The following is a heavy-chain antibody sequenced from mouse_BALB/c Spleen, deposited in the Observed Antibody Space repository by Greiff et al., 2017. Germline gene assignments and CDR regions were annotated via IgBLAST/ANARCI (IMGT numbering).Heavy chain of an antibody. CDR1: GFNIKDYY. CDR2: IDPENGNT. J-gene: IGHJ4*01. CDR3: ANWDGYYAMDY. V-gene: IGHV14-1*02. Sequence: EVKLQQSGAELVRPGALVKLSCKASGFNIKDYYMHWVKQRPEQGLEWIGWIDPENGNTIYDPKFQGKASITADTSSNTAYLQLSSLTSEDTAVYYCANWDGYYAMDYWGQGTSVTVSS. D-gene: IGHD2-3*01.